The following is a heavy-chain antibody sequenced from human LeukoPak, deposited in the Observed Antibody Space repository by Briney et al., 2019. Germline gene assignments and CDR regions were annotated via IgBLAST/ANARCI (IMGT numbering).Heavy chain of an antibody. CDR2: IYYSGST. Sequence: SETLSLTCTVSGGSISSSSYYWGWIRQPPGKGLEWIGSIYYSGSTYYNPSLKSRVTISVDTSKNQFSLKLSSVTAADTAVYYCAREVPVYLVVLDYYTWTSGAKGPRSPSP. D-gene: IGHD2-15*01. J-gene: IGHJ6*03. CDR1: GGSISSSSYY. V-gene: IGHV4-39*07. CDR3: AREVPVYLVVLDYYTWTS.